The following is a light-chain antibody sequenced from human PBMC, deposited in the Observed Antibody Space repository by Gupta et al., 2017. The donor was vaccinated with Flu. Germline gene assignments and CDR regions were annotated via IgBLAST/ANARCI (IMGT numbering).Light chain of an antibody. V-gene: IGKV1-39*01. CDR2: AAS. CDR3: QQTYSAPRT. J-gene: IGKJ1*01. Sequence: DIQMTQSPSSLSASAGDRVTITCRASQTITNFLNWYQQIPLKAPKLLIHAASRLQSGVPSRFSGSGSGTDFTLTISSLQPEDFATYYCQQTYSAPRTFGQGTKVEI. CDR1: QTITNF.